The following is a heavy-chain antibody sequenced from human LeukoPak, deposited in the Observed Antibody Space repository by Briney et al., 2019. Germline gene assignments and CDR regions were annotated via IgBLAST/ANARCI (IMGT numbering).Heavy chain of an antibody. CDR3: ARARQQLVQRVDY. CDR1: GYTFTGYY. D-gene: IGHD6-13*01. CDR2: INPNSGGT. Sequence: ASVKVSCKASGYTFTGYYMHWVRQAPAQGLEWMGRINPNSGGTNYAQKFQGRVTMTRDTSISTAYMELSRLRSDDTAVYYCARARQQLVQRVDYWGQGTLVTVSS. J-gene: IGHJ4*02. V-gene: IGHV1-2*06.